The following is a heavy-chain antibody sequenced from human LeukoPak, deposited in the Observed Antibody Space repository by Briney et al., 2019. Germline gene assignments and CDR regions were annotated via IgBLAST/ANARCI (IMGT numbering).Heavy chain of an antibody. J-gene: IGHJ6*02. CDR1: GFTFSGYA. CDR2: ISGNGRST. V-gene: IGHV3-23*01. CDR3: AKAYYSDTARYNYYYGLDV. Sequence: GGSLRLSCAASGFTFSGYAMTWVRQAPGKGLEWVSAISGNGRSTFYADSVKGRFTISRDNSKNTLYLQMNSLRAEDTAAYYCAKAYYSDTARYNYYYGLDVWGQGTTVTVSS. D-gene: IGHD5-18*01.